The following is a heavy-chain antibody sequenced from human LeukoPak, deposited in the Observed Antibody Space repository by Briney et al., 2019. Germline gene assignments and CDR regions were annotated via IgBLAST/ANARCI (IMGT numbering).Heavy chain of an antibody. V-gene: IGHV4-34*01. J-gene: IGHJ5*02. Sequence: PSETLSLTCAVYGGFFSGYYWSWIRQPPGKGLEWIGEINHSGSTNYNPSLKSRVTIAADTSKNQFSLKLSSVTAADTAVYYCARGKGGRIVVVPAAIRVAWFDPWGQGTLVTVSS. D-gene: IGHD2-2*02. CDR3: ARGKGGRIVVVPAAIRVAWFDP. CDR2: INHSGST. CDR1: GGFFSGYY.